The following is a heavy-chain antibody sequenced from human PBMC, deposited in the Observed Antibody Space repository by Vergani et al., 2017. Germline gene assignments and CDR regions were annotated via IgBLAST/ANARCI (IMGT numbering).Heavy chain of an antibody. CDR1: GFTLSNYD. Sequence: QVQLVESGGGVVQRGGSLRLSCATSGFTLSNYDMQWIRQGPGKGLEFVAFIQFDGSNQYYADSVKGRFTLSRDFSKNTLYLQMNSLRTDDTATYYCAKHLRSWGIDYWSQGTQVIVSS. CDR2: IQFDGSNQ. CDR3: AKHLRSWGIDY. J-gene: IGHJ4*02. V-gene: IGHV3-30*02. D-gene: IGHD3-10*01.